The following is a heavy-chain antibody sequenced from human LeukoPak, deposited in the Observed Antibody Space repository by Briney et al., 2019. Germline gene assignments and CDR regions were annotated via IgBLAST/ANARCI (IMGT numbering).Heavy chain of an antibody. CDR3: AKVQMRYCSGGSCHPFDY. V-gene: IGHV3-23*01. J-gene: IGHJ4*02. D-gene: IGHD2-15*01. CDR1: GFTFSSYA. Sequence: PGGSLRLSCAASGFTFSSYAMNWVRQAPGKGLEWVSGISGSGGTTYYADSVKGRFTISRDNSKNTLYLQMNSLRAEDTAVYYCAKVQMRYCSGGSCHPFDYWGQGTLVTVSS. CDR2: ISGSGGTT.